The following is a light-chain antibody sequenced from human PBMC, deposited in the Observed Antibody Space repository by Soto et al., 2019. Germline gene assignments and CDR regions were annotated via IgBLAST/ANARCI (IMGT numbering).Light chain of an antibody. J-gene: IGKJ2*01. Sequence: EIVLTQSPDTLSLSPGEGATLSCRASQRVTSNYLAWYQQKPGQAPRLLIYGASRRATGIPDRFGGSGAGTEFTLTISRVEPEDFAVYYCQHYVGSPPYTFGQGTKLEVK. CDR2: GAS. CDR1: QRVTSNY. V-gene: IGKV3-20*01. CDR3: QHYVGSPPYT.